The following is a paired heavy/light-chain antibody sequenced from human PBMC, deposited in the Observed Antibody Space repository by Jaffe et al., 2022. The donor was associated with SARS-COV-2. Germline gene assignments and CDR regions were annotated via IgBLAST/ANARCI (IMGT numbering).Heavy chain of an antibody. J-gene: IGHJ5*02. CDR1: GFNFNEYA. CDR2: ITWDSGNK. CDR3: GKDKTGDLES. D-gene: IGHD7-27*01. V-gene: IGHV3-9*01. Sequence: EVQLVESGGGLVQPGRSLRLSCAASGFNFNEYAFHWFRQAPGAGLEWVSGITWDSGNKGYADSVKGRFTISKDNARNTLYLQMNSLRVEDTAFYYCGKDKTGDLESWGQGTLVTVSS.
Light chain of an antibody. CDR1: QSLVSSDGNTL. Sequence: DVVLTQSPLSLPVTLGQPASISCRSGQSLVSSDGNTLLNWFQQRPGQSPRRLIYKVSNRDSGVPDRFSGSGSGTNFTLKISRVEAEDVAVYYCMQGRHWPYTFGQGTKLEIK. J-gene: IGKJ2*01. CDR2: KVS. CDR3: MQGRHWPYT. V-gene: IGKV2-30*01.